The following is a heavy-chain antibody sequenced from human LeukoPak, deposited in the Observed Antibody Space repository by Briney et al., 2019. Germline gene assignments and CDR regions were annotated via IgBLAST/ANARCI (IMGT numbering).Heavy chain of an antibody. CDR2: VYYSGST. CDR1: GDSINSNTYY. J-gene: IGHJ4*02. D-gene: IGHD3-22*01. CDR3: ARLGVKNSSGHYYFDY. Sequence: SETLSLTCTVSGDSINSNTYYWGWIRQPPGKELEWIGSVYYSGSTYYNPSLKSRVTISVETSKNQFSLKLSSVTAADTAVYYCARLGVKNSSGHYYFDYWGQGTLVTVSS. V-gene: IGHV4-39*01.